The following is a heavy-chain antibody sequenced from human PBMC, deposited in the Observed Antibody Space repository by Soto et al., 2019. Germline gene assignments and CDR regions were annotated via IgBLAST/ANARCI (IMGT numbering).Heavy chain of an antibody. CDR1: GFTFSDHY. J-gene: IGHJ3*02. CDR3: ARVRSSSWGLDAFDM. V-gene: IGHV3-72*01. CDR2: IRNKANSYTT. Sequence: EVQLVESGGDLVQPGGSLRLSCAASGFTFSDHYMDLVRQAPGKGLEWVGRIRNKANSYTTEYAASVKGRFTISRDDSLNSLYLQMNSLKTEDTAVYYCARVRSSSWGLDAFDMWGQGTMVTVSS. D-gene: IGHD6-13*01.